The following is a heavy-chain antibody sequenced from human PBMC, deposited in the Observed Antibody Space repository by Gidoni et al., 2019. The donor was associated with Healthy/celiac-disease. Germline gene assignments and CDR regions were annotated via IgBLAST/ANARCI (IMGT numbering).Heavy chain of an antibody. Sequence: QVTLKESGPVLVKPTETLTLTCTVPGFPLSTARMGVSWIRQPPGKALEWLAHIFSNDEKSYSTSLKSRLTISKDTSKSQVVLTMTNMDPVDTATYYCARTLSSRAALYNWFDPWGQGTLVTVSS. D-gene: IGHD6-13*01. CDR1: GFPLSTARMG. V-gene: IGHV2-26*01. CDR2: IFSNDEK. CDR3: ARTLSSRAALYNWFDP. J-gene: IGHJ5*02.